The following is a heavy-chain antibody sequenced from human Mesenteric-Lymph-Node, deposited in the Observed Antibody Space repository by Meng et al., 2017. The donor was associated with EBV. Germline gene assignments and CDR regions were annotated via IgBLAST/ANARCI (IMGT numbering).Heavy chain of an antibody. CDR1: GGSVISNKW. Sequence: QVQRQGSGPGLVKPPETLSLTCAVSGGSVISNKWWSWVRQPPGKGLEWIGEIYHTGTTIYNPSLKSRVTMSIDKSKDQLSLKLSSVTAADTAVYFCARIGGKDTAMITRWFDPWGQGTLVTVSS. CDR2: IYHTGTT. D-gene: IGHD5-18*01. CDR3: ARIGGKDTAMITRWFDP. V-gene: IGHV4-4*01. J-gene: IGHJ5*02.